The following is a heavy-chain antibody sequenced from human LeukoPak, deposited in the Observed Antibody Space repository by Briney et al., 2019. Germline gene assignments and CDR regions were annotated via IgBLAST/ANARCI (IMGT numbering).Heavy chain of an antibody. CDR3: AKYGIYSFDY. V-gene: IGHV4-39*01. D-gene: IGHD2-21*01. Sequence: SETLSLTCTVSGGSISSSTYYWVWIRQPPGKGLEWIGSIDYSGSTYYNPSLESRVTISVDTSKNQFSLKLTSVTAADTAVYYCAKYGIYSFDYWGQGTLVTVSS. CDR1: GGSISSSTYY. CDR2: IDYSGST. J-gene: IGHJ4*02.